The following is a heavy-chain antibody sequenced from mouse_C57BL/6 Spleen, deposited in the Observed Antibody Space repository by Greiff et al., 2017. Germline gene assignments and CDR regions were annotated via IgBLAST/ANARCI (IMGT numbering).Heavy chain of an antibody. J-gene: IGHJ4*01. Sequence: EVQLVESEGGLVQPGSSMKLSCTASGFTFSDYYMAWVRQVPEKGLEWVANINYDGSSTYYLDSLKSRFIISRDNAKNILYLQMSSLKSEDTATYYCARVITTVVVDYAMDYWGQGTSVTVSS. V-gene: IGHV5-16*01. CDR1: GFTFSDYY. D-gene: IGHD1-1*01. CDR2: INYDGSST. CDR3: ARVITTVVVDYAMDY.